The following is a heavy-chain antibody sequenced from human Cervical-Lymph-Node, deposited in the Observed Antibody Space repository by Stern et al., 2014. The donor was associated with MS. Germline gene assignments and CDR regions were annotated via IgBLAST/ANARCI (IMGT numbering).Heavy chain of an antibody. V-gene: IGHV1-69*09. CDR1: GGTFSSQT. Sequence: QVQLVESGAEVKEPGSSVKVSCKASGGTFSSQTVAWVRQARGQGLQWMGTIIPMFGLTTYPQTFQDRITLTADKATGTAYLDLNSLASDDTAVYYCARVRASAGVYYAMDVWGQGTPVIVSS. D-gene: IGHD3-10*01. CDR3: ARVRASAGVYYAMDV. J-gene: IGHJ6*02. CDR2: IIPMFGLT.